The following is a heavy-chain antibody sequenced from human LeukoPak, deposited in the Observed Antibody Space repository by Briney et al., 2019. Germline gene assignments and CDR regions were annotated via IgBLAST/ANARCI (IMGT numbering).Heavy chain of an antibody. D-gene: IGHD2-15*01. CDR2: IDPSDSYT. J-gene: IGHJ4*02. CDR1: GYSFTSYW. V-gene: IGHV5-10-1*01. CDR3: AAFRYCSGGSCYHADN. Sequence: GEYLKISCKGSGYSFTSYWISWVRQMPGKGLEWMGKIDPSDSYTNYSPSFQGHVTISADKSISTAYLQWSSLKASDTAMYYCAAFRYCSGGSCYHADNWGQGTLVTVSS.